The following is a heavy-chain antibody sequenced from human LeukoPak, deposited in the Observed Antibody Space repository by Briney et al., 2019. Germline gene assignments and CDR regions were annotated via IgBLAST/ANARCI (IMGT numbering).Heavy chain of an antibody. CDR1: GGSFSGYY. V-gene: IGHV4-34*01. D-gene: IGHD3-22*01. Sequence: SETLSLTCAVYGGSFSGYYWSWIRQPPGKGLEWIGEINHSGSTNYNPSLKSRVTISVDTSKNQFSLKLSSVTAADTAVYYCARKESRYYDSSRGFDYWGQGTLVTVSS. CDR2: INHSGST. CDR3: ARKESRYYDSSRGFDY. J-gene: IGHJ4*02.